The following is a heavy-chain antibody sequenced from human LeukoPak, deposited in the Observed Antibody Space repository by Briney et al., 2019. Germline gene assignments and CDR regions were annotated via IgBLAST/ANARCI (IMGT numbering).Heavy chain of an antibody. CDR2: IYYSGST. CDR1: GGSISSSSYY. CDR3: ARGVYVWGSYRHLGY. Sequence: SETLSLTCTVSGGSISSSSYYWGWIRQPPGQGLEWIGSIYYSGSTYYNPSLKSRVTISVDTSKNQFSLKLSSVTAADTAVYYCARGVYVWGSYRHLGYWGQGTLVTVSS. V-gene: IGHV4-39*01. J-gene: IGHJ4*02. D-gene: IGHD3-16*02.